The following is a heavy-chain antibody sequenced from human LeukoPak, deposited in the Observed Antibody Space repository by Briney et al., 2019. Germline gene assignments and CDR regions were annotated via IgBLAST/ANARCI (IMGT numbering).Heavy chain of an antibody. CDR2: ISVSGHRT. V-gene: IGHV3-23*01. CDR1: GFTFNSYS. J-gene: IGHJ4*02. D-gene: IGHD2-15*01. CDR3: VLKVRFDY. Sequence: GGSLRLSCAASGFTFNSYSMSWVRQAPGKGLEWISGISVSGHRTYHAASVKGRFTISRDNSNNMVYLQMNSLRAEDTAVYYCVLKVRFDYWGQGTLVTVSS.